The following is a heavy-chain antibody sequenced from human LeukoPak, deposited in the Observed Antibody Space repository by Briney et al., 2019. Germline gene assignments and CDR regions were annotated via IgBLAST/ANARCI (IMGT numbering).Heavy chain of an antibody. V-gene: IGHV1-2*06. D-gene: IGHD2-2*01. CDR3: ARARVPAARDAFDI. CDR1: GYTFTGYY. J-gene: IGHJ3*02. CDR2: INPNSGGT. Sequence: GASVKVSCRASGYTFTGYYMHWVRQAPGQGLEWMGRINPNSGGTNYAQKFQGRVTMTRDTSISTAYMELSRLRSDDTAVYYCARARVPAARDAFDIWGQGTMVTVSS.